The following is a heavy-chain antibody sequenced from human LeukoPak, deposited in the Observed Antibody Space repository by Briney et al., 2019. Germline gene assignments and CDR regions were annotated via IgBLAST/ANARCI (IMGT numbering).Heavy chain of an antibody. Sequence: SSVKVSCKASGYTFTGYYMHWVRQAPGQGLEWMGWINPNSGGTNYAQKFQGRVTMTRDTSSSTAYMELSRLRSDDTAVYYCARDWRFLEWLSPTSSYYMDVWGKGTTVTVSS. CDR1: GYTFTGYY. D-gene: IGHD3-3*01. J-gene: IGHJ6*03. CDR3: ARDWRFLEWLSPTSSYYMDV. CDR2: INPNSGGT. V-gene: IGHV1-2*02.